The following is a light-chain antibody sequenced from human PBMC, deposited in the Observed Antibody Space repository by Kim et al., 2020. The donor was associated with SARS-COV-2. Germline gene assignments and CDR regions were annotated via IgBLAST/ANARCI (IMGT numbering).Light chain of an antibody. CDR3: QQRSNWRIS. CDR1: QSVSSY. CDR2: DAS. J-gene: IGKJ5*01. V-gene: IGKV3-11*01. Sequence: LSPGERATLSCRSSQSVSSYLAWYQQKPGQAPRLLIYDASKRATGIPARFSGSGSGTDFTLTISSLAPEDFAVYYCQQRSNWRISFGQGTRLEIK.